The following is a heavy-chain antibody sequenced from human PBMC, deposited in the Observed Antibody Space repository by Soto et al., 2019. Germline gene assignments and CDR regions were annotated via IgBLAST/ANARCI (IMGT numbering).Heavy chain of an antibody. D-gene: IGHD1-26*01. J-gene: IGHJ4*02. CDR1: GFTFSSYA. V-gene: IGHV3-23*01. Sequence: SGGSLRLSCAASGFTFSSYAMSWVRQAPGKGLEWVSAISGSGGSTYYADSVKGRFTISRDNSKNTLYLQMNSLRAEDTAVYYCAKDWGWEPNYFFDYWGQGTLVTVSS. CDR3: AKDWGWEPNYFFDY. CDR2: ISGSGGST.